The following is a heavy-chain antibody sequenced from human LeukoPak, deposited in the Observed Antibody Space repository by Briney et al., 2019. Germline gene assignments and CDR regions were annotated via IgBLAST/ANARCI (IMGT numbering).Heavy chain of an antibody. Sequence: GGSLRLSCAASRFTFSSYSMNWVRQAPGKGLEWVSSISSGSGYIYYADSVKGRFTISRDDAKSSLYLQMNSLRADDTAVYYCARDGWPGSSYYRPFDYWGQGTLVTVSS. D-gene: IGHD6-13*01. J-gene: IGHJ4*02. CDR1: RFTFSSYS. CDR3: ARDGWPGSSYYRPFDY. CDR2: ISSGSGYI. V-gene: IGHV3-21*01.